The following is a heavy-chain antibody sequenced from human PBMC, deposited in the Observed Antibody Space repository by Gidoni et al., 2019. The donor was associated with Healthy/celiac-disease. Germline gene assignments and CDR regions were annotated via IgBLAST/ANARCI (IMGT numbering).Heavy chain of an antibody. CDR3: ARVVFAGSGWIFDY. CDR2: IYYSAST. V-gene: IGHV4-39*07. J-gene: IGHJ4*02. Sequence: QLHLQESGPGLVKPSETLSLTCTVSGRSIRSSSYYWGWIRQPPGKGLECIGSIYYSASTYYNPSLKSRVTISVDTSKNQFSRKLSAVTAADTAVYYCARVVFAGSGWIFDYWGQGTLVTVSS. CDR1: GRSIRSSSYY. D-gene: IGHD6-19*01.